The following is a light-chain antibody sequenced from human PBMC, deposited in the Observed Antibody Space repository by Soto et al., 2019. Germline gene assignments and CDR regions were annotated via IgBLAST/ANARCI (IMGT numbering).Light chain of an antibody. CDR2: AAS. CDR1: QDIRNE. CDR3: LQDFNYPWT. Sequence: AIQMTQSPSSLSASVGDRVTITCRASQDIRNELGWYQQKPGKDPKLLIYAASNLQSGVPSRFSGSGAGTDFTLTISSLQPEDFATYYCLQDFNYPWTFGQGTKVEIK. V-gene: IGKV1-6*01. J-gene: IGKJ1*01.